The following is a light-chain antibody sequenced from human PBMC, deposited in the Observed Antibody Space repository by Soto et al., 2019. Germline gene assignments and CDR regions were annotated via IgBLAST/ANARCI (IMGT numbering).Light chain of an antibody. V-gene: IGKV3-15*01. J-gene: IGKJ4*01. CDR2: GAS. Sequence: EIVMTQSPATLSVSPGERATLSCRASQSVSSNLAWYQQQPGQAPRLLIYGASTRAAGIPARFSGSGSGTEFTLTISSLQSEDFAGCYCQQYNNWPLTFGGGTKVEIK. CDR1: QSVSSN. CDR3: QQYNNWPLT.